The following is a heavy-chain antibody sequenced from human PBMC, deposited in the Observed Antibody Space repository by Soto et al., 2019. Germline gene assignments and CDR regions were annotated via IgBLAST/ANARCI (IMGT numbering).Heavy chain of an antibody. CDR2: INHSGST. J-gene: IGHJ5*02. Sequence: SETLSLTCTVSGGSISSYYWSWIRQPPGKGLEWIGYINHSGSTNYNPSLKSRVTISVDTSKNQFSLKLSSVTAADTAVYYCARPTYYYDSSGYYLGWFDPWGQGTLVTVSS. CDR1: GGSISSYY. D-gene: IGHD3-22*01. V-gene: IGHV4-59*12. CDR3: ARPTYYYDSSGYYLGWFDP.